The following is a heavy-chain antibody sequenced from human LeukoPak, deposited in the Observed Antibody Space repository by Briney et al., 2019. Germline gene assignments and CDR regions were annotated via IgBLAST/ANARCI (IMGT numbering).Heavy chain of an antibody. CDR1: GFTFSSYG. V-gene: IGHV3-33*01. D-gene: IGHD6-19*01. J-gene: IGHJ4*02. Sequence: GRSLRLSCAASGFTFSSYGMHWVRQAPGKGLEWVAVIWYDGSNKYYADSVKGRFTISRDNSKNTLYLQMNSLRAEDTAVYYCARIAVAGRVSVDYWGQGTLVTVSS. CDR3: ARIAVAGRVSVDY. CDR2: IWYDGSNK.